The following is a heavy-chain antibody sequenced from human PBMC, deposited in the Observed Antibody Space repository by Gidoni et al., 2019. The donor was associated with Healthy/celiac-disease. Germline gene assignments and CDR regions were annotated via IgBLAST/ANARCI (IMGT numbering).Heavy chain of an antibody. CDR2: INHSGST. Sequence: QVQLQQWGAGLLKPSETLSLTCAVYGGSFSGYYWSWIRQPPGKGLEWIGEINHSGSTNYNPSLKSRVTISVDTSKNQFSLKLSSVTAADTAVYYCAGDYDSSGYYFDPSDAFDIWGQGTMVTVSS. CDR3: AGDYDSSGYYFDPSDAFDI. CDR1: GGSFSGYY. D-gene: IGHD3-22*01. V-gene: IGHV4-34*01. J-gene: IGHJ3*02.